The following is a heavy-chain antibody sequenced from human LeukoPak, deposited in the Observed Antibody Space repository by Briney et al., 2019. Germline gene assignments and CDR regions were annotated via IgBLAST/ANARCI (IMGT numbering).Heavy chain of an antibody. Sequence: SETLSLTCTVSGGSISSYYWSWIRQPAGKGLEWIGRIHTSGSTNYNPSLKSRVTMSVDTSKNQFSLKLSSVTAADTAMYYCARDTYYYGWGSQTTHFDYWGQGTLVTVSS. CDR2: IHTSGST. D-gene: IGHD3-10*01. CDR1: GGSISSYY. V-gene: IGHV4-4*07. CDR3: ARDTYYYGWGSQTTHFDY. J-gene: IGHJ4*02.